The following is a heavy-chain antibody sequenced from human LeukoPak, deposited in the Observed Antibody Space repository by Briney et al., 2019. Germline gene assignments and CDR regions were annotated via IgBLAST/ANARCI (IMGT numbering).Heavy chain of an antibody. Sequence: GGSLRLSCAASGFTFSSYAMSWVRQAPGKGLEWVSAISGSGGSTYYADSVKGRFTISRDNSKNTLYLQMNSLRAEDTAVYYCARDMVYSSGWYDYWGQGTLVTVSS. CDR3: ARDMVYSSGWYDY. D-gene: IGHD6-19*01. V-gene: IGHV3-23*01. CDR1: GFTFSSYA. CDR2: ISGSGGST. J-gene: IGHJ4*02.